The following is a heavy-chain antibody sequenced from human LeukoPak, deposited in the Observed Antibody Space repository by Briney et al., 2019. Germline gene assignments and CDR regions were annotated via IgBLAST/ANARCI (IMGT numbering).Heavy chain of an antibody. V-gene: IGHV4-38-2*01. D-gene: IGHD1-7*01. J-gene: IGHJ5*02. CDR1: GYSISSGYY. Sequence: SETLSLTCAVSGYSISSGYYWGWIRQPPGKGLGWIGSIYHSGSTYYNPSLKSRVTISVDTSKNQFSLKLSSVTAADTAVYYCARPRSGGWNLNNWFDPWGQGTLVTVSS. CDR3: ARPRSGGWNLNNWFDP. CDR2: IYHSGST.